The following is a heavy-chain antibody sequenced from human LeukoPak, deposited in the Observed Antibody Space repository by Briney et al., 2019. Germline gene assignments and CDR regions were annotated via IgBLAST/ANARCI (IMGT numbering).Heavy chain of an antibody. V-gene: IGHV3-23*01. CDR2: ISGSGRST. Sequence: PGGSLRLSCAASGFTFSSYAMSWVRQAPGKGLERVSAISGSGRSTYYADSVKGRFTISRDNSKNTLYLQMNSLRAEDTAVYYCVKETPVWENKGFDYWGQGTLVTVSS. CDR1: GFTFSSYA. CDR3: VKETPVWENKGFDY. J-gene: IGHJ4*02. D-gene: IGHD1-26*01.